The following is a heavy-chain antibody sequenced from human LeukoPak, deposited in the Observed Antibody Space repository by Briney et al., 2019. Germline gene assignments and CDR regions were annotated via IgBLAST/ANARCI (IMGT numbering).Heavy chain of an antibody. CDR1: GGSFSGYY. CDR3: AALARYNWKFNY. V-gene: IGHV4-34*01. CDR2: INHSGST. D-gene: IGHD1-20*01. J-gene: IGHJ4*02. Sequence: KPSETLSLTCAVYGGSFSGYYWSWIRQPPEKGLEWIGEINHSGSTNYNPPLKSRVTISVDTSKNQFSLKLSSVTAADTAVYYCAALARYNWKFNYWGQGTLVTVSS.